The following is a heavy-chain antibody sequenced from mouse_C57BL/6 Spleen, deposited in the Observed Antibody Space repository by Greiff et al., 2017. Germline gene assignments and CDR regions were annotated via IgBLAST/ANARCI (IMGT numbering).Heavy chain of an antibody. J-gene: IGHJ2*01. CDR2: IYPGDGDT. D-gene: IGHD3-1*01. Sequence: QVQLQQSGPELVQPGASVKISCTASGYAFSSSWMNWVKQRPGKGLEWIGRIYPGDGDTNYNGKFKGKATLTADKSSSTAYMQLSSLTSEDSAVYFCARKDGLGWFDYWGQGTTLTVSS. CDR1: GYAFSSSW. CDR3: ARKDGLGWFDY. V-gene: IGHV1-82*01.